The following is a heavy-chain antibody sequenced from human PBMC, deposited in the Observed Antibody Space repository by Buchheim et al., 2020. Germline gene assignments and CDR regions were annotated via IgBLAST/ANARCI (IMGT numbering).Heavy chain of an antibody. CDR1: GFTFSSYG. CDR2: ISYDGSNK. CDR3: AKDFDGWLVQSGMDV. Sequence: QVQLVESGGGVVQPGRSLRLSCAASGFTFSSYGMHWVRQAPGKGLEWVAVISYDGSNKYYADSVKGRFTISRDNSKNTLYLQMNSLRAEDTAVYYCAKDFDGWLVQSGMDVWGQGTT. V-gene: IGHV3-30*18. D-gene: IGHD6-19*01. J-gene: IGHJ6*02.